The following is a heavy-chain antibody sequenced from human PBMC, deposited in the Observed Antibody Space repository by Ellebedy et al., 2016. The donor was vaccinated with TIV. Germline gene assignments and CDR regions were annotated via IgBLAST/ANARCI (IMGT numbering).Heavy chain of an antibody. CDR1: GFTFDDYA. V-gene: IGHV3-9*01. D-gene: IGHD6-19*01. J-gene: IGHJ4*02. CDR3: ARDSPLWEQWLVRSTTFDY. Sequence: GGSLRLSXAASGFTFDDYAMHWVRQAPGKGLEWVSGISWNSGSIGYADSVKGRFTISRDNAKNSLYLQMNSLRAEDTAVYYCARDSPLWEQWLVRSTTFDYWGQGTLVTVPS. CDR2: ISWNSGSI.